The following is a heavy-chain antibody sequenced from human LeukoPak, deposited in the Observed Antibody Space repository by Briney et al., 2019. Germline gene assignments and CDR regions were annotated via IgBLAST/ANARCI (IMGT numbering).Heavy chain of an antibody. V-gene: IGHV3-21*01. CDR1: GFTFSSYS. J-gene: IGHJ4*02. CDR2: ISSSSSYI. CDR3: ARTTYYDFWSGSYSPLPLDY. D-gene: IGHD3-3*01. Sequence: GGSLRLSCAASGFTFSSYSMNWVRQAPGKGLEWVSSISSSSSYIYYADSVKGRFTISRDNAKNSLYLQMNSLRAEDTAVYYCARTTYYDFWSGSYSPLPLDYWGQGTLVTVSS.